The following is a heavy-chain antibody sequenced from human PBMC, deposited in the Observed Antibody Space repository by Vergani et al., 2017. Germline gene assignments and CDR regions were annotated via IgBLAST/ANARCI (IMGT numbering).Heavy chain of an antibody. D-gene: IGHD3-22*01. Sequence: QVQLQELGPGLVKPSQTLSLTCSVFGDPISSGVYYWNWIRQHPGKGLEWIGYIYSTGSTHHNPSLRRRINMSVDTAKNQFSLKLNSVTAADTAMYYCARMGGYDEGDAFRIGYFDSWGPGILVTVSS. V-gene: IGHV4-31*03. CDR2: IYSTGST. CDR3: ARMGGYDEGDAFRIGYFDS. CDR1: GDPISSGVYY. J-gene: IGHJ4*02.